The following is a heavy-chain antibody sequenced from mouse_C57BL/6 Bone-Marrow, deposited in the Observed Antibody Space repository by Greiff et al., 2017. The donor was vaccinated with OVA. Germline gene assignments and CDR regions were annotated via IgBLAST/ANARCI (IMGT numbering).Heavy chain of an antibody. CDR1: GYTFTSYG. CDR2: IYPRSGNT. V-gene: IGHV1-81*01. Sequence: QVQLKQSGAELARPGASVKLSCKASGYTFTSYGISWVKQRTGQGLEWIGEIYPRSGNTYYNEKFKGKATLTADKSSSTAYMELHSLTSEDSAVYFCARGRYSNPYFDYWGQGTTLTVSS. J-gene: IGHJ2*01. D-gene: IGHD2-5*01. CDR3: ARGRYSNPYFDY.